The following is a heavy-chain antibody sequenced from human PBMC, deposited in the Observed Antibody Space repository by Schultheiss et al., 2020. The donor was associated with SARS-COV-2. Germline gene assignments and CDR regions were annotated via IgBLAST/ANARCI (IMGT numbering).Heavy chain of an antibody. V-gene: IGHV3-9*01. CDR2: IGWNSASI. D-gene: IGHD2/OR15-2a*01. CDR1: GFTFDDYA. J-gene: IGHJ6*02. Sequence: GGSLRLSCAASGFTFDDYAMHWVRQAPGRGLEWVSGIGWNSASIGYADSLRGRFIISRDNAKNSLYLQMNSLSAEDSAVYYCARDNTYLGPMDVWGQGTTVTVSS. CDR3: ARDNTYLGPMDV.